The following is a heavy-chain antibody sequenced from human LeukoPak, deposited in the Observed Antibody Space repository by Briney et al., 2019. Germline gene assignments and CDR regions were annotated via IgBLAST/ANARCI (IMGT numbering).Heavy chain of an antibody. Sequence: SETLSLTCTVSGGSISSSSYYWGWIRQPPGKGLEWIGSIYYSGSTYYNPSLKSRVTISVDTSKNQFSLKLSSVTAADTAVYYCARTMVVAATHDYWGQGTLVTVSS. CDR3: ARTMVVAATHDY. CDR1: GGSISSSSYY. D-gene: IGHD2-15*01. J-gene: IGHJ4*02. CDR2: IYYSGST. V-gene: IGHV4-39*01.